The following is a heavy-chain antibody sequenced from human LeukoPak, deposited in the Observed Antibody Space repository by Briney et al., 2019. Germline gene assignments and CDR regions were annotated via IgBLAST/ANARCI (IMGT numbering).Heavy chain of an antibody. D-gene: IGHD2-21*01. CDR2: ISSSSSYI. V-gene: IGHV3-21*01. CDR3: ARGLWSSYAFDI. CDR1: GFTFSSYS. J-gene: IGHJ3*02. Sequence: GGSLRLSCAASGFTFSSYSMNRVRQAPGKGLEWVSSISSSSSYIYYADSVKGRFTISRDNAKNSLYLQMNSLRAEDTAVYYCARGLWSSYAFDIWGQGTMVTVSS.